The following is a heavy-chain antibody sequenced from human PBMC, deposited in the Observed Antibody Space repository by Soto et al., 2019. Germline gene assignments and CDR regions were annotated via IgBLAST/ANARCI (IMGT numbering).Heavy chain of an antibody. Sequence: SETLSLTCTVSGGSISSYDWSWIRQPPGKGLEWIGYIYYSGSTNYNPSLKSRVTISVDTSKNQFSLKLSSVTAADTAVYYCAREGYCSSTSCYANFDYWGQGTLVTVGS. V-gene: IGHV4-59*01. CDR1: GGSISSYD. CDR3: AREGYCSSTSCYANFDY. CDR2: IYYSGST. J-gene: IGHJ4*02. D-gene: IGHD2-2*01.